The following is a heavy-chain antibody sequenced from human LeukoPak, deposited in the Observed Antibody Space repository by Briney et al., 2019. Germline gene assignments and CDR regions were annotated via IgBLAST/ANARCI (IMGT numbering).Heavy chain of an antibody. CDR3: AKDRLFYDSSGYYFEYFQH. V-gene: IGHV3-11*01. Sequence: GGSLRLSCAASGFTVSSNYMSWVRQAPGKGLEWVSYISSSGSTIYYADSVKGRFTISRDNAKNSLYLQMNSLRAEDTAVYYCAKDRLFYDSSGYYFEYFQHWGQGTLVTVSS. CDR1: GFTVSSNY. J-gene: IGHJ1*01. CDR2: ISSSGSTI. D-gene: IGHD3-22*01.